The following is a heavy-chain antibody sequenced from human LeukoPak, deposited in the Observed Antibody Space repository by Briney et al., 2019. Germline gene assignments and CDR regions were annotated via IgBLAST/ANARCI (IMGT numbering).Heavy chain of an antibody. CDR1: GGSFSGYY. CDR3: TRRGGSSSSDWFDP. Sequence: SETLSLTCAVYGGSFSGYYWSWIRQPPGKGLEWIGYVYYTGSTSYNPSLKSRVTISGDTSKNQFSLKLSSVTAADTAVYYCTRRGGSSSSDWFDPWGQGTLVIVSS. J-gene: IGHJ5*02. CDR2: VYYTGST. D-gene: IGHD6-6*01. V-gene: IGHV4-59*08.